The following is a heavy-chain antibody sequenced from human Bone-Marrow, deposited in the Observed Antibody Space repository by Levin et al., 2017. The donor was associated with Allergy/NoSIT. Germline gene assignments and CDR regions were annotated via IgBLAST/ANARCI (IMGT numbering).Heavy chain of an antibody. V-gene: IGHV1-69*13. CDR1: GGTFNNFA. J-gene: IGHJ4*02. Sequence: SVKVSCKASGGTFNNFAFSWVRQAPGQGLEWVGGIIPIFRTSNTAQKFQGRVTVTADPSTNTAYMEVSSLRSEDTAVYYCAATPRYCTGGSCFQAEIDYWGQGTLVTVSS. D-gene: IGHD2-8*02. CDR2: IIPIFRTS. CDR3: AATPRYCTGGSCFQAEIDY.